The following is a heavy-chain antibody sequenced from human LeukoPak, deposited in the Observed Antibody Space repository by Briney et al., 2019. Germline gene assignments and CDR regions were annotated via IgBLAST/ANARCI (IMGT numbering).Heavy chain of an antibody. V-gene: IGHV1-2*02. CDR1: GYTFSGHY. Sequence: ASVKVSCKASGYTFSGHYIHWVRQAPGQGLEWMAWINPKSGDTRYLQKYQGRVTATRNTSISTAYMELSSLISDDTAVYYCARDRAAERHYYFDYWGQGTLVTVSS. J-gene: IGHJ4*02. CDR3: ARDRAAERHYYFDY. CDR2: INPKSGDT. D-gene: IGHD3-10*01.